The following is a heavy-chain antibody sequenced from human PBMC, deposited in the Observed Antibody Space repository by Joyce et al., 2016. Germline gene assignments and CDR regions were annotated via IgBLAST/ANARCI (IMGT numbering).Heavy chain of an antibody. V-gene: IGHV3-30-3*01. J-gene: IGHJ4*02. CDR2: TSYGGSNT. CDR3: ARDSDYGGNSRYGVDF. Sequence: SFSSYAVHWVRQAPGRGLEWVAVTSYGGSNTYFADSVKGRFTISRDNSKNTVYLQMDSLRAEDTAVYYCARDSDYGGNSRYGVDFWGREPWSPSPQ. CDR1: SFSSYA. D-gene: IGHD4-23*01.